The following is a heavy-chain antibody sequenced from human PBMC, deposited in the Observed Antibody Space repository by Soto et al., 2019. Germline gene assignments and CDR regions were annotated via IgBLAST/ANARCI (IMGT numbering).Heavy chain of an antibody. J-gene: IGHJ4*02. CDR1: GFTVSSNY. CDR3: ARERTSGSKYYFDY. Sequence: EVQLVESGGGLVQPGGSLRLSCAASGFTVSSNYMSWVRQAPGKGLEWVSVIYSGGSTYYADSVKGRFTISRDNSKNTLYLQMNSLRAEDTAVYYCARERTSGSKYYFDYWGQGPLVTVSS. V-gene: IGHV3-66*01. CDR2: IYSGGST. D-gene: IGHD3-10*01.